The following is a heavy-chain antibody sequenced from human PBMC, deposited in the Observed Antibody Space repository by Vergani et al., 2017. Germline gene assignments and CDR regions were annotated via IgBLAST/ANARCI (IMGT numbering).Heavy chain of an antibody. CDR1: GFTFNQYG. CDR3: ATKSCGTPGCQIGYFRE. Sequence: QVQLVESGGGVVQPGRSLRLSCAASGFTFNQYGMHWVRQAPGKGLEWVAVTWYDGNNKQYAESVKGRFTISRDNSKSTMYLQMNSLRDEDTAVYYCATKSCGTPGCQIGYFREWGQGTLVTVSS. V-gene: IGHV3-33*01. CDR2: TWYDGNNK. D-gene: IGHD1-1*01. J-gene: IGHJ1*01.